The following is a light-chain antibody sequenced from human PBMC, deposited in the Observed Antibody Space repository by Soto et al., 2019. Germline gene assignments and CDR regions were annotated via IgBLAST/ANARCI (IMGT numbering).Light chain of an antibody. CDR2: EVT. Sequence: QSVLTQPASVSGSPGQSITISCTGTSSDVGGYNYVSWYQQPPGKAPKLVIYEVTNRPSGVSNRFSGSKSGNTASLTISGLQAEDEADYYCSSHTTNSGVFGVGTTLTVL. V-gene: IGLV2-14*01. CDR3: SSHTTNSGV. CDR1: SSDVGGYNY. J-gene: IGLJ3*02.